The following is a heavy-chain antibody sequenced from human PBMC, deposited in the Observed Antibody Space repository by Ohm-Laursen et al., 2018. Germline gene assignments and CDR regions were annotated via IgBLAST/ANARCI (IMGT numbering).Heavy chain of an antibody. Sequence: GASVKVSCKASGYTFTSYGISWVRQAPGQGLEWMGWISAYNGNTNYAQKLQGRVTMTTDTSTSTAYTELRSLRSDDTAVYYCARDKRASSGTNPLWYWGQGTPVTVSS. CDR2: ISAYNGNT. V-gene: IGHV1-18*01. D-gene: IGHD6-19*01. J-gene: IGHJ4*02. CDR1: GYTFTSYG. CDR3: ARDKRASSGTNPLWY.